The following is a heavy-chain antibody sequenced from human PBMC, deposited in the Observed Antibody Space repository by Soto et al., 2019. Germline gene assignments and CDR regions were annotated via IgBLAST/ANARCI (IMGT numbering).Heavy chain of an antibody. Sequence: SGGSLRLSCAASGFTFSSYGMHWVRQAPGKGLEWVAVISYDASNKYYADSVKGRFTISRDNTKNTLYLQMNSLRAEDTAVYYCAKTLRGGSGSYYNPLYYYGMDVWGQGTTVTVSS. V-gene: IGHV3-30*18. J-gene: IGHJ6*02. CDR1: GFTFSSYG. CDR2: ISYDASNK. D-gene: IGHD3-10*01. CDR3: AKTLRGGSGSYYNPLYYYGMDV.